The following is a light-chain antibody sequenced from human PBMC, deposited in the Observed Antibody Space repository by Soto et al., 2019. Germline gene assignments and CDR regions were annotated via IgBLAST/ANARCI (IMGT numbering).Light chain of an antibody. V-gene: IGLV2-14*03. CDR2: DVS. J-gene: IGLJ2*01. CDR3: SSYGASSTL. Sequence: QSALTQPASLSGSPGQSITISCTGTSTDIGSYNYVSWYQQHPGKAPKLMIFDVSYRPSGISDRFSGSKPGNTASLTISGLQPEDEADYYCSSYGASSTLFGGGTKLTVL. CDR1: STDIGSYNY.